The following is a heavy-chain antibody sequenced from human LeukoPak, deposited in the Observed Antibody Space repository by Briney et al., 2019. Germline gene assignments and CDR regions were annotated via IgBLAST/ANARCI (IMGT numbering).Heavy chain of an antibody. CDR3: ASSRWAFDI. CDR1: GFTFSSYA. J-gene: IGHJ3*02. Sequence: GGSLRLSCAASGFTFSSYAMHWVRQAPGKGLEWVAVISYDGSNKYYADSVKGRFTISRDNSKNTLYLQMNSLRAEDTAVYYCASSRWAFDIWGQGTMVTVSS. CDR2: ISYDGSNK. D-gene: IGHD2-15*01. V-gene: IGHV3-30-3*01.